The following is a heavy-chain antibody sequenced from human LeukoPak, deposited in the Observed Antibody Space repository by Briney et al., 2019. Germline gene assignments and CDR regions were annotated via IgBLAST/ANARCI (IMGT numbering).Heavy chain of an antibody. J-gene: IGHJ4*02. CDR3: ASGGHDIQYYFQY. CDR1: DGSISSYY. CDR2: VYTSGTT. Sequence: SETLSLTCTVSDGSISSYYWSWVRQPAGKGLEWIGRVYTSGTTKYNSSLKSRVTISVDKSKTQSSLKLTSVTAADTAVYYCASGGHDIQYYFQYWGQGTLVTVSS. D-gene: IGHD5-12*01. V-gene: IGHV4-4*07.